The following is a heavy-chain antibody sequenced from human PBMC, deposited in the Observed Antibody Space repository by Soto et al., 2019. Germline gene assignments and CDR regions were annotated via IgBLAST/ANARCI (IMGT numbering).Heavy chain of an antibody. CDR2: IYHSGST. Sequence: SETLSLTCAVSSGSISSSNWWSWVRQPPGKGLEWIGEIYHSGSTNYIPSLKSRVTISVDKSTNQFSLKLSSVTAADTAVYYCAGGITVAGPSRDGFDIWGQGTMVTVSS. D-gene: IGHD6-19*01. J-gene: IGHJ3*02. CDR3: AGGITVAGPSRDGFDI. V-gene: IGHV4-4*02. CDR1: SGSISSSNW.